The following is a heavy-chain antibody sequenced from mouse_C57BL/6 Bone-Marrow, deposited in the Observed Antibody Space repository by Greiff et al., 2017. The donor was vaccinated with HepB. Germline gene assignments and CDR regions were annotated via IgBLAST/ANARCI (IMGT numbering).Heavy chain of an antibody. J-gene: IGHJ1*03. V-gene: IGHV5-4*03. CDR1: GFTFSSYA. Sequence: EVKVVESGGGLVKPGGSLKLSCAASGFTFSSYAMSWVRQTPEKRLEWVATISDGGSYTYYPDNVKGRSTISRDNAKNNLYLQMSHLKSEDTAMYYCARGGPTIVTTWYFDVWGTGTTVTVSS. D-gene: IGHD2-5*01. CDR2: ISDGGSYT. CDR3: ARGGPTIVTTWYFDV.